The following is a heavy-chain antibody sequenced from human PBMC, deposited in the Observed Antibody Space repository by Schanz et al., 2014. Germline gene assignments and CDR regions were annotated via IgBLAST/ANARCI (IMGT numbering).Heavy chain of an antibody. Sequence: QVQLQESGPGLVKPSQTLSLTCTVSGGSISSGGYYWSWIRQHPGKGLEWIGYIYYSGSSYYNPSLESRVSMSVDTSKKQLSLKLRSVSAADTAVYYCARGIQAWLQWYFDYWGQGTLVTVSS. V-gene: IGHV4-31*03. D-gene: IGHD5-18*01. J-gene: IGHJ4*02. CDR3: ARGIQAWLQWYFDY. CDR1: GGSISSGGYY. CDR2: IYYSGSS.